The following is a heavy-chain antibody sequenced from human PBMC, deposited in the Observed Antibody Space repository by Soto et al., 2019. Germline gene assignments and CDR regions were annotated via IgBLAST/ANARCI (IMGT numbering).Heavy chain of an antibody. V-gene: IGHV1-69*01. Sequence: QVLLVQSGAEMKQPGSSVSVSCKASGDSFTNYAFTWVRQAPGQGPEWLGGIILALGTPHFSQRFQVRLRITADESAWTVYMELGSLRLDDTAVYYCGRYCTNTKCRGGYYLDLWGQGTLLTVSS. CDR2: IILALGTP. CDR3: GRYCTNTKCRGGYYLDL. CDR1: GDSFTNYA. D-gene: IGHD2-8*01. J-gene: IGHJ5*02.